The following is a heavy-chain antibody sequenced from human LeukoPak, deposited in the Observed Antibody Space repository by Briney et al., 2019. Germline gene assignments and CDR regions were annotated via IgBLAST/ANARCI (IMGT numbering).Heavy chain of an antibody. CDR2: IYYSGST. V-gene: IGHV4-59*01. D-gene: IGHD3-3*01. CDR3: ARVRDDFWSGPSAYFDY. Sequence: SETLSLTCTVSGGSISSYYRSWIRQAPGKGLEWIGYIYYSGSTNYNPSLKSRVTISVDTSKNQFSLKLSSVTAADTAVYYCARVRDDFWSGPSAYFDYWGQGTLVTVSS. CDR1: GGSISSYY. J-gene: IGHJ4*02.